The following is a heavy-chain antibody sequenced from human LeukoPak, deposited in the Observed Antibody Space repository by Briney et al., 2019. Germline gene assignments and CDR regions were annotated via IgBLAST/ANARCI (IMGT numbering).Heavy chain of an antibody. V-gene: IGHV1-46*01. J-gene: IGHJ4*02. Sequence: EWMGIINPSGGSTSYAQKFQGRVTMTRDTSTSTVYMELSSLRSEDTAVYYCARAPGSYDYWGQGTLVTVSS. CDR3: ARAPGSYDY. CDR2: INPSGGST. D-gene: IGHD3-10*01.